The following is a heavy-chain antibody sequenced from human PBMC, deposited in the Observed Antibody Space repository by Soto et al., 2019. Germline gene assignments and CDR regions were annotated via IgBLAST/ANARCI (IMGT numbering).Heavy chain of an antibody. J-gene: IGHJ5*02. CDR1: GDSVSSNSAA. CDR2: TYYRSKWYN. D-gene: IGHD6-19*01. Sequence: SQTLSLTCAISGDSVSSNSAAWNWIRQSPPRGLEWLGRTYYRSKWYNDYAVSVKSRITINPDTSKNQFSLQLNSVTPEDTAVYYCARGRLGQWLVQGYNCFDPWGQGILVTVS. V-gene: IGHV6-1*01. CDR3: ARGRLGQWLVQGYNCFDP.